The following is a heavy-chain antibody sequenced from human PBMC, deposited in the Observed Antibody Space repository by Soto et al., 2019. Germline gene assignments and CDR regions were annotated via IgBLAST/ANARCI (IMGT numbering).Heavy chain of an antibody. CDR2: INHSGST. CDR3: ARGGGSVVVAAT. D-gene: IGHD2-15*01. J-gene: IGHJ5*02. V-gene: IGHV4-34*01. Sequence: SETLSLTCAVYGGSFSGYYWSWIRQPPGKGLEWIGEINHSGSTNYNPSLKSRVTISVDTSKNQFSLKLSSVTAADSAVYYCARGGGSVVVAATWGQGTLVTVSS. CDR1: GGSFSGYY.